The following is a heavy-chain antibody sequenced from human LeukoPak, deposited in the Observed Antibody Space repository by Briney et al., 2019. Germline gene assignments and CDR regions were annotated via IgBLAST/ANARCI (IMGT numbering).Heavy chain of an antibody. CDR2: INHSGYT. J-gene: IGHJ4*02. CDR3: TRMITGHDY. CDR1: GVSFNDYY. V-gene: IGHV4-34*01. D-gene: IGHD3-16*01. Sequence: PSETLSLTCAVSGVSFNDYYWSWVRQTPGKGLEWIGEINHSGYTNDSPSLKSRVTLSIDTSRKQFSLNLRSVTVADTGIYYCTRMITGHDYWGQGTLVTVSS.